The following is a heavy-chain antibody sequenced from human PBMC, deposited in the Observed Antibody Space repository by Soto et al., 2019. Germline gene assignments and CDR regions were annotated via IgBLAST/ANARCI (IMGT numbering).Heavy chain of an antibody. CDR3: ARASIAAPPYYYYYMDV. V-gene: IGHV3-74*01. D-gene: IGHD6-6*01. Sequence: EVQLVESGGGLVQPGGSLRLSCAASGFTFSSYWMHWVRQAPGKGLVWVSRINSDGSSTSYADSVKGRFTISRDNAKNMLYLQMNSLRAEATAVYYCARASIAAPPYYYYYMDVWGKGTTVTVSS. CDR1: GFTFSSYW. CDR2: INSDGSST. J-gene: IGHJ6*03.